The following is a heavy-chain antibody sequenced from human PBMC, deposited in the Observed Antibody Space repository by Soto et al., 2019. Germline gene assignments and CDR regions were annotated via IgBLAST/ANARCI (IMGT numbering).Heavy chain of an antibody. CDR2: IYYSGST. Sequence: SETLSLTCTVSGGSISSYCWSWIRQPPGKGLEWVGYIYYSGSTNYNPSLKRRVTISVDTSKNQFSLKLSSVTAADTAVYYCARASYDYPFDSWGQGTLVTVS. CDR3: ARASYDYPFDS. D-gene: IGHD4-17*01. V-gene: IGHV4-59*01. J-gene: IGHJ4*02. CDR1: GGSISSYC.